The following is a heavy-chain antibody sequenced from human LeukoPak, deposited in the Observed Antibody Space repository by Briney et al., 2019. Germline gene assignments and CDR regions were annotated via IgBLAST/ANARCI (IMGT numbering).Heavy chain of an antibody. CDR1: GFTFSSYA. CDR3: ARWTGDACFDY. Sequence: HAGGSLRLSCAASGFTFSSYAMSWVRQAPGKGLEWVSAISGSGGSTYYADSVKGRFTISRDNSKNTLYLQMNSLRAEDTAVYYCARWTGDACFDYWGQGTLVTVSS. J-gene: IGHJ4*02. D-gene: IGHD3/OR15-3a*01. V-gene: IGHV3-23*01. CDR2: ISGSGGST.